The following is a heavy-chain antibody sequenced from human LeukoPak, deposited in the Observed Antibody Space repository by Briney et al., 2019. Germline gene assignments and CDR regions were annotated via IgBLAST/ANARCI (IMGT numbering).Heavy chain of an antibody. D-gene: IGHD3-3*01. CDR3: AKDRPFSYDFWSGYMDV. Sequence: GGSLRLSCAASGFTFSSYAMSWVRQAPGKGLEWVSAISGSGGSTYYADSVKGRFTISRDNSKNTLYLQMNSLRAEDTAVYYCAKDRPFSYDFWSGYMDVWGKGTTVTVSS. CDR2: ISGSGGST. J-gene: IGHJ6*03. CDR1: GFTFSSYA. V-gene: IGHV3-23*01.